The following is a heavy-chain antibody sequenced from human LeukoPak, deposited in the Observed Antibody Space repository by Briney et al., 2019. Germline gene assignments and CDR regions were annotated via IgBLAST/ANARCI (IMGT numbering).Heavy chain of an antibody. CDR3: ARAVGDRSLYDK. J-gene: IGHJ4*02. V-gene: IGHV3-11*04. CDR1: GFTFTDYY. CDR2: ISSSGITI. Sequence: NPGGSLRLSCVASGFTFTDYYMGWIRQAPGRGLEWVSYISSSGITIYYVDSVKGRFTISRDNAKRSLYLQMNSLRPEGTAVYYCARAVGDRSLYDKWGQGTLVTVSA. D-gene: IGHD3-22*01.